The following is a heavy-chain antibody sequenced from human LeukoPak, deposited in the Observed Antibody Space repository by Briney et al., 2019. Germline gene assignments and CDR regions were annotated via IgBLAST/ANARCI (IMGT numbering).Heavy chain of an antibody. V-gene: IGHV1-46*01. CDR2: INPSGGST. CDR3: AREGVAYFDY. CDR1: GYTFTSYY. Sequence: GASVKVSCKASGYTFTSYYMHWVRQAPGPGLEWMGIINPSGGSTSYAQKFQGRVTMTRDMSKSTVYMELSSLRSEDTAVYYCAREGVAYFDYWGQGTLVTVSS. J-gene: IGHJ4*02.